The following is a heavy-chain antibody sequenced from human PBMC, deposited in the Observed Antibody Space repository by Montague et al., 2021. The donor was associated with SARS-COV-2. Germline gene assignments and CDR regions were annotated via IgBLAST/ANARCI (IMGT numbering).Heavy chain of an antibody. D-gene: IGHD3-22*01. V-gene: IGHV4-39*01. CDR3: ARRLDYWDSSGQRRHFDY. J-gene: IGHJ4*02. CDR1: GDSISSSSYD. CDR2: ISYHGNT. Sequence: SETLSLTCTVSGDSISSSSYDWGWIRRPPGKGLEWIGHISYHGNTNYNPSLKSRVTISIDTSRNQFSLTVSSVTATDTAIYYCARRLDYWDSSGQRRHFDYWGQGTLVTVSS.